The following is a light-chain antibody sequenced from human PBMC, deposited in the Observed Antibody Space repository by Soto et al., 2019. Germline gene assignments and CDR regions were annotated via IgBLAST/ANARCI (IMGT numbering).Light chain of an antibody. J-gene: IGLJ3*02. CDR3: ALWDDSLNGPV. CDR2: RSS. CDR1: SSNIGSHS. V-gene: IGLV1-44*01. Sequence: QSVLTQPPSAPGTPGQRITISCSGSSSNIGSHSVNWYQQLPGTAPKLLIYRSSQRPSGVPDRFSGSKSGTSASLAISGLQSGDEADYYCALWDDSLNGPVFGGGTKLTVL.